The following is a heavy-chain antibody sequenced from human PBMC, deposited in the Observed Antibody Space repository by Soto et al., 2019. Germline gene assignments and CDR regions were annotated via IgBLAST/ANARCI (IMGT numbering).Heavy chain of an antibody. CDR1: GGSISPYY. D-gene: IGHD3-22*01. Sequence: SETLSLTCTVSGGSISPYYWSWIRQTPGKGLEWIAYIYYSGSTNYNPSLKSRVTISVDTSKNQCSLKLSSVTAADTAVYYCARASYYSDSFGYFLDSWGQGTLVPSPQ. J-gene: IGHJ4*02. CDR3: ARASYYSDSFGYFLDS. V-gene: IGHV4-59*01. CDR2: IYYSGST.